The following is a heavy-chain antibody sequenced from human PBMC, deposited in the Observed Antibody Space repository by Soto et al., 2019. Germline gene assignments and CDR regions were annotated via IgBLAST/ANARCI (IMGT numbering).Heavy chain of an antibody. V-gene: IGHV3-30-3*01. Sequence: QVQLVESGGGVVQPGRSLRLSCAASGFTFSSYAMHWVGQAPGKGLEWVAVISYDGSNKYYADSVKGRVTISRDNSKDTPSLQMNALRADDTGVYYCGRGMHSSNWDPSRRSFHIWGQGTMGTLSS. J-gene: IGHJ3*02. CDR2: ISYDGSNK. D-gene: IGHD6-13*01. CDR3: GRGMHSSNWDPSRRSFHI. CDR1: GFTFSSYA.